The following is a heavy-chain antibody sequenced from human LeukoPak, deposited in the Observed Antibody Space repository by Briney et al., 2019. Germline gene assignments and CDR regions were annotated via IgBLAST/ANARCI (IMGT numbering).Heavy chain of an antibody. CDR2: ISGSGGST. D-gene: IGHD4-17*01. CDR1: GFTLRSYA. V-gene: IGHV3-23*01. J-gene: IGHJ4*02. CDR3: AKDRFYGDTYFDY. Sequence: GGSLRLSCAASGFTLRSYAMSWVRQAPGKGLEWVSAISGSGGSTYHADSVKGRFTISRDNSKNTLYLQMNSLRAEDTAIYYCAKDRFYGDTYFDYWGQGTLVTVSS.